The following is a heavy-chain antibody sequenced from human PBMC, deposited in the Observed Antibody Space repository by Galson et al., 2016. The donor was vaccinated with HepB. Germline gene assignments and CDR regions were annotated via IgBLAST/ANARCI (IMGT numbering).Heavy chain of an antibody. CDR1: GFTFTNYD. J-gene: IGHJ4*02. CDR2: INIDGNSI. Sequence: SLRLSCAASGFTFTNYDIHWVRQAPGTGLVWVSRINIDGNSITYADSVKGRFAISRDNAKNTVHLQMNSLRAEDTAVYYCTRDYYGSLDHWGQGTLVTVSS. CDR3: TRDYYGSLDH. D-gene: IGHD3-10*01. V-gene: IGHV3-74*01.